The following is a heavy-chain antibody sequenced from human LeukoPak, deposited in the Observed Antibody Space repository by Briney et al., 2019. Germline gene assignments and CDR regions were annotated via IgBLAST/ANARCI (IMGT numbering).Heavy chain of an antibody. D-gene: IGHD3-10*01. Sequence: PSETLSLTCTVSGDSISHSDYYWSWVRQPPGQGLEWIGYIFYTGATQYNPSLQSRVTISVDTSKNQFSLKLSSVTAADTAVYYCARDSGLGSGSPDYWGQGTLVTVSS. CDR1: GDSISHSDYY. CDR3: ARDSGLGSGSPDY. V-gene: IGHV4-30-4*01. CDR2: IFYTGAT. J-gene: IGHJ4*02.